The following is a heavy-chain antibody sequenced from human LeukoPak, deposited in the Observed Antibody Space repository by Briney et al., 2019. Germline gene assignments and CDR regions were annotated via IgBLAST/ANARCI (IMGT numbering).Heavy chain of an antibody. D-gene: IGHD3-9*01. CDR1: GYTFTSYD. V-gene: IGHV1-8*03. CDR3: ARVDLLTGYYFFDY. Sequence: ASVKVSCKASGYTFTSYDINWVRQATGQGLEWMGWMNPNSGNTGYAQKFQGRVTITRNTSISTAYMELSSLRSEDTAVYYCARVDLLTGYYFFDYWGQGTLVTVSS. CDR2: MNPNSGNT. J-gene: IGHJ4*02.